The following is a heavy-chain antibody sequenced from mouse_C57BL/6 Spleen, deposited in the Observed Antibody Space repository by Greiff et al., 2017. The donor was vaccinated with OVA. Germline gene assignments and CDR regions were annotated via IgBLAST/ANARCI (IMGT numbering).Heavy chain of an antibody. Sequence: QVQLQQPGAELVMPGASVKLSCKASGYTFTSYWMHWVKQRPGQGLEWIGEIDPSDSYTNYNQKFKGKSTLTVDKSSSTAYMQLSSLTSEDSAVYYCARGDSTVVADWGQGTTLTVSS. J-gene: IGHJ2*01. CDR3: ARGDSTVVAD. CDR1: GYTFTSYW. V-gene: IGHV1-69*01. CDR2: IDPSDSYT. D-gene: IGHD1-1*01.